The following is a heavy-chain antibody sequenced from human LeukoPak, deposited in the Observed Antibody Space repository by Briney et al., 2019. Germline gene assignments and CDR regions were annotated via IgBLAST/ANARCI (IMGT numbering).Heavy chain of an antibody. J-gene: IGHJ6*03. CDR2: IIPIFGTA. D-gene: IGHD3-10*01. CDR3: ARGYGVHYYYYMDV. CDR1: GGTFSSYA. Sequence: ASVKVSCKASGGTFSSYAISWVRQAPGQGLEWMGGIIPIFGTANYAQKFQGRVTITADEPTSTAYMELSSLRSEDTAVYYCARGYGVHYYYYMDVWGKGTTVTISS. V-gene: IGHV1-69*13.